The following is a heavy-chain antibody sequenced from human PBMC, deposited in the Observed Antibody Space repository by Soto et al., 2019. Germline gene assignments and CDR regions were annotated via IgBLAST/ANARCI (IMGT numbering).Heavy chain of an antibody. CDR1: GFSFSTYE. Sequence: PGGSLRLSCTASGFSFSTYEMNWVRQAPGKGLEWISYTSSSGETIYYADSVKGRFTISRDNAENLLYLQMHSLRAEDTAVYYCARDYYENDGFYACWGQGTQVTVSS. CDR2: TSSSGETI. CDR3: ARDYYENDGFYAC. J-gene: IGHJ4*02. D-gene: IGHD3-16*01. V-gene: IGHV3-48*03.